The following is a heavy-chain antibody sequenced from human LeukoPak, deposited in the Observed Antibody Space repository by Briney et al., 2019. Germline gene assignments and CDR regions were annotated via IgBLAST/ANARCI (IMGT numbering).Heavy chain of an antibody. V-gene: IGHV1-8*03. CDR2: MNPNSGNT. J-gene: IGHJ5*02. Sequence: ASVKVSCKASGYTFTSYDINWVRQATGQGLEWMGWMNPNSGNTGYAQKFQGRVTITRNTSISTAYMELSSLRSEDTAVYYCARGKWELDYPNWFDPWGQGTLVTVSS. D-gene: IGHD1-26*01. CDR1: GYTFTSYD. CDR3: ARGKWELDYPNWFDP.